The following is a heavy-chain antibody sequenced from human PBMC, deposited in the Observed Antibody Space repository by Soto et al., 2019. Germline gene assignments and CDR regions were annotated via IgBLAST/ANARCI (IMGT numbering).Heavy chain of an antibody. D-gene: IGHD3-10*01. CDR1: GGSLTNFF. J-gene: IGHJ6*02. CDR2: INYSGTAWTV. Sequence: QVQLRESGPGLVKPSETLSLTCTVSGGSLTNFFWNWIRQPPGKGLEWIGSINYSGTAWTVYYNPSLKTRVIISVDTSKNQFSLKLTSVTAADTAVFFCARASITMARGPYMDVWGQGTTVTVSS. V-gene: IGHV4-59*12. CDR3: ARASITMARGPYMDV.